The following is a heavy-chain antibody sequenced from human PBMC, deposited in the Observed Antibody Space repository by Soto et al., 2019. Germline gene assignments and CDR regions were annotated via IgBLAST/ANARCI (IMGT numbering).Heavy chain of an antibody. Sequence: ASVKVSCKVSGYTLTELSMHLVRQAPGKGLEWMGGFDPEDGETIYAQKFQGRVTMTEDTSTDTAYMELSSLRSEDTAVHYCATHTPLWFGELPYWGQGTLVTVSS. CDR1: GYTLTELS. D-gene: IGHD3-10*01. CDR2: FDPEDGET. CDR3: ATHTPLWFGELPY. J-gene: IGHJ4*02. V-gene: IGHV1-24*01.